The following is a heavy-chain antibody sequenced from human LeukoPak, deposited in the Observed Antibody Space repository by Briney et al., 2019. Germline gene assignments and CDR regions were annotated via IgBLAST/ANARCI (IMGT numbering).Heavy chain of an antibody. Sequence: ASVKVSCKVSGYTLTELSMHWVRQAPGKGLEWMGGLDPEDGETIYAQKFQGRVTMTEDTSTDTAYMELSSLRSEDTAVYYCATAKFDFWSGYYTAEGYYYYMDVWGKGTTVTVSS. CDR2: LDPEDGET. CDR3: ATAKFDFWSGYYTAEGYYYYMDV. D-gene: IGHD3-3*01. V-gene: IGHV1-24*01. CDR1: GYTLTELS. J-gene: IGHJ6*03.